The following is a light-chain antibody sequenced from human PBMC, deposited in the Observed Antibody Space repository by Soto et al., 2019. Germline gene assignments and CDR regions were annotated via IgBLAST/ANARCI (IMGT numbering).Light chain of an antibody. CDR2: KAS. CDR1: QTISSW. J-gene: IGKJ1*01. Sequence: DIQMTQSPSTLSGSVGDRVTLACRASQTISSWFAWYPQTPGKAPTPLIYKASTLKSGVPSRFSGSGSGTEFPLTISSRQPEDLATYSCQHYNSYSEAFGQGKRWIS. CDR3: QHYNSYSEA. V-gene: IGKV1-5*03.